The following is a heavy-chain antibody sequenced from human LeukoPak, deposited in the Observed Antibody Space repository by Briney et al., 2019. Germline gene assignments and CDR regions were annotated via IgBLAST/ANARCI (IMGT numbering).Heavy chain of an antibody. CDR3: ASLFYDSSGYYYPTGDY. D-gene: IGHD3-22*01. Sequence: ASVTVSCKASGYTFTGYYMHWVRQAPGQGLEWMGWINPNSGGTNYAQKFQGRVTMTRDTSISTAYMELSRLRSADTAVYYCASLFYDSSGYYYPTGDYWGQGTLVTVSS. J-gene: IGHJ4*02. V-gene: IGHV1-2*02. CDR2: INPNSGGT. CDR1: GYTFTGYY.